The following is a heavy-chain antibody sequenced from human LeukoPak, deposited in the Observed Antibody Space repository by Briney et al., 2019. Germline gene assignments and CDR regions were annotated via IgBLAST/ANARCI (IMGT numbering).Heavy chain of an antibody. CDR3: SRVALRSSSWFGVRFDY. CDR2: IIPIFHTA. D-gene: IGHD6-13*01. Sequence: GSSVKVSCKASGGTFSNYAISWVRQAPGQGLEWMGGIIPIFHTATYAQKFQGKVAITADESTRTAYMELSSLTSEDTAVYYCSRVALRSSSWFGVRFDYWGQGTLATVSS. CDR1: GGTFSNYA. J-gene: IGHJ4*02. V-gene: IGHV1-69*01.